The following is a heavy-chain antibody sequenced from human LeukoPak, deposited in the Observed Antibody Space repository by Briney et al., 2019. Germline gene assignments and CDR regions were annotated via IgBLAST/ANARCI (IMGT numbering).Heavy chain of an antibody. CDR3: ARSGEDIGWFCHY. CDR1: GFIFNSYP. J-gene: IGHJ4*02. CDR2: ITSDGSKE. D-gene: IGHD6-19*01. V-gene: IGHV3-30-3*01. Sequence: GGSLRLSCAASGFIFNSYPMPWVRQAPGKGLEWVALITSDGSKEYYADSVKGRFTISRDNSKNTLDLQMNSLRAEDTAMYYCARSGEDIGWFCHYWGQGTQVTVSS.